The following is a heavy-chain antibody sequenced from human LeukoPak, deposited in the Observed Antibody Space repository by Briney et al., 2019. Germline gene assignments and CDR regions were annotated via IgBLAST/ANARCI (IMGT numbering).Heavy chain of an antibody. CDR1: GFTFSSYA. V-gene: IGHV3-30-3*01. Sequence: GGSLRLSCAASGFTFSSYAMHWVRQAPGKGLEWVAVISYDGSNKYYADSVKGRFTISRDNSKNTLYLQMNSLRAEDTAVYYCARGVHIVVVTATPDYWGQGTLVTVSS. D-gene: IGHD2-21*02. J-gene: IGHJ4*02. CDR3: ARGVHIVVVTATPDY. CDR2: ISYDGSNK.